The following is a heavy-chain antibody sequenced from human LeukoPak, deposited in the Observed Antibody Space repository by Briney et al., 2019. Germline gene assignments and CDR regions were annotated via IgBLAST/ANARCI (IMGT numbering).Heavy chain of an antibody. J-gene: IGHJ4*02. Sequence: GGSLRLSCAASGFTFDDYGMTWVRQAPGKGPEWVSGINWNGDSTGYTDPVKGRFTISRDNAKNALYLHMNSLRVEDTAFYYCARDVLGTVGAATDYWGQGTLVTVSS. V-gene: IGHV3-20*04. CDR2: INWNGDST. D-gene: IGHD1-26*01. CDR1: GFTFDDYG. CDR3: ARDVLGTVGAATDY.